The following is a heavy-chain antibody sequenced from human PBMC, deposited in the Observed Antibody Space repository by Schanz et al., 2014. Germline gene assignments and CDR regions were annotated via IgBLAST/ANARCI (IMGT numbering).Heavy chain of an antibody. CDR2: INSDGTTT. V-gene: IGHV3-74*01. CDR3: AMGGYQLRQ. D-gene: IGHD1-7*01. J-gene: IGHJ4*02. Sequence: EVQLVESGGGLVQPGGSLRLSCAASGFTFSTYWMHWVRQAPGKGLVWVSHINSDGTTTTYADSVKGRFTISRDNAENTLYLQMNSLRVEDTAVYYCAMGGYQLRQWGQGTLVTVSS. CDR1: GFTFSTYW.